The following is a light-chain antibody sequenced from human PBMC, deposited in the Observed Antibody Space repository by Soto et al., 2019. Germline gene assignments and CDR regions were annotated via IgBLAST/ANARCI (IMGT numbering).Light chain of an antibody. CDR1: QSVSSSY. CDR3: QKSNIWPQVN. V-gene: IGKV3D-20*02. CDR2: GAY. Sequence: ELVLPPSKGTLSFAPVEIAPLSVISLQSVSSSYLAWYQKKPGQAPRLLFYGAYNWAIGIPDRFSGSGSGTDFTLTISRLEPEDFAVYYCQKSNIWPQVNCGHGTRRELK. J-gene: IGKJ5*01.